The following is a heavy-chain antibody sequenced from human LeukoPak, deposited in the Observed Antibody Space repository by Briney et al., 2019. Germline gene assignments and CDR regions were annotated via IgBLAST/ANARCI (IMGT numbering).Heavy chain of an antibody. CDR1: GGTFSSYA. CDR2: IIPIFGTA. D-gene: IGHD2-2*01. Sequence: SVKVSCKASGGTFSSYAISWVRQAPGQGLEWMGRIIPIFGTANYAQKFQGRVTITTDESTSTAYMELSSLRSEDTAVYYCARGAPAARHYYYYMDVWGKGTTVTVSS. J-gene: IGHJ6*03. V-gene: IGHV1-69*05. CDR3: ARGAPAARHYYYYMDV.